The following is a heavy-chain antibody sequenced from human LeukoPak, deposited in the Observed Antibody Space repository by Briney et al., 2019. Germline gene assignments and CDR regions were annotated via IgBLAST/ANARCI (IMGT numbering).Heavy chain of an antibody. CDR3: ASLPDYDFWSGYRDMDV. CDR2: INPNSGGT. D-gene: IGHD3-3*01. Sequence: ASVKVSCKASGYTFTGYYMHWVRQAPGQGLEWMGWINPNSGGTNYAQKFQGRVTMTRDTSISTAYMELSRLRSDDMAVYYCASLPDYDFWSGYRDMDVWGKGTTVTVSS. CDR1: GYTFTGYY. V-gene: IGHV1-2*02. J-gene: IGHJ6*03.